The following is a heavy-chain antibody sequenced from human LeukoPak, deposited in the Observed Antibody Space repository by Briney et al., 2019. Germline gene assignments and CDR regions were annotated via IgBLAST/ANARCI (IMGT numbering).Heavy chain of an antibody. Sequence: SETLSLTCTVSGDSISSYYWSWIRQPPGKGLEWIGYIYHSGSTNYNPSLKSRVTISVDTSKNQFSLKLSSVTAESSGDCACANHDPIISMIVGERAFDIWGQGTMVTVSS. D-gene: IGHD3-22*01. CDR2: IYHSGST. CDR1: GDSISSYY. J-gene: IGHJ3*02. V-gene: IGHV4-59*12. CDR3: ANHDPIISMIVGERAFDI.